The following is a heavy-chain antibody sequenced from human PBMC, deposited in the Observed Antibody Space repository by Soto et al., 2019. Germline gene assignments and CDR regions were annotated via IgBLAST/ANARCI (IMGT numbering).Heavy chain of an antibody. CDR2: IKSRADGGTT. CDR3: TTASQWLPPYS. J-gene: IGHJ4*02. D-gene: IGHD6-19*01. Sequence: EVQLVESGGGLVKPGGSLRLSCAASGFTFTKAWMTWVRQTPGKGLEWVGRIKSRADGGTTDYAASVKDRFIISRDVSNDTLYLHMNRLKTDDTAVYYCTTASQWLPPYSWGQGALVTVSS. CDR1: GFTFTKAW. V-gene: IGHV3-15*01.